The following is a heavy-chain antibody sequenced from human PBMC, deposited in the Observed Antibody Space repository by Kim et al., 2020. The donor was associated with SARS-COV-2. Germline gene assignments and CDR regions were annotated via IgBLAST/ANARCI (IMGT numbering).Heavy chain of an antibody. J-gene: IGHJ6*02. CDR1: GYTFTSYY. Sequence: ASVKVSCKASGYTFTSYYMHWVRQAPGQGLEWMGIINPSGGSTSYAQKFQGRVTMTRDTSTSTDYMELSSLRSEDTAVYYCARVGIGYSGYVSYYYYYGMDVWGQGTTVTVSS. D-gene: IGHD5-12*01. V-gene: IGHV1-46*03. CDR2: INPSGGST. CDR3: ARVGIGYSGYVSYYYYYGMDV.